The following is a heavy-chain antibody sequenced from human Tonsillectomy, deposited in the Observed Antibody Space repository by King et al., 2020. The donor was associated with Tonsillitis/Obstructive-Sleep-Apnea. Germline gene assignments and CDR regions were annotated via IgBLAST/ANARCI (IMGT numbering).Heavy chain of an antibody. Sequence: QLVESGGGSVQPGGSLRLSCAASGFTFTSYAMTWVRQAPGKGLEWVSSISDNGAGTHYADSVKGRFTISRDNSKNTLYLQMNGLRVDDTAVYYCAGGPAVGDYYYMDVWGKGTTVTVSS. CDR2: ISDNGAGT. D-gene: IGHD6-19*01. CDR3: AGGPAVGDYYYMDV. V-gene: IGHV3-23*04. J-gene: IGHJ6*03. CDR1: GFTFTSYA.